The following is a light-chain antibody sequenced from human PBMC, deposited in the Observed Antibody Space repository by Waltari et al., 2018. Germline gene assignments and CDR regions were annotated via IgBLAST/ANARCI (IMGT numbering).Light chain of an antibody. V-gene: IGKV3D-20*01. J-gene: IGKJ2*01. Sequence: EIVLTQSPAILSLSPGERATLTCGASQTVWGDSLAWYQQKSGLAPRLLIYEASTRATGVPDRFSGSGSGTDFSLSIDRLEPEDFAVYYCQQYGTSPYTFGQGTKLDIK. CDR1: QTVWGDS. CDR2: EAS. CDR3: QQYGTSPYT.